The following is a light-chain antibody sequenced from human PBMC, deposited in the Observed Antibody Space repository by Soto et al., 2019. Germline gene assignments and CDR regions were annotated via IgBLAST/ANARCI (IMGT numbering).Light chain of an antibody. CDR2: EVS. Sequence: QSALTQPASVSGYPVQSITISCSGTSSDVGCYNYVSWYQQHPGNAPKVMIYEVSNRPSGVSNRFSGSKSGNTASLTISGLQAEDEGDYYCCSYTSSTILFGGGTKLTV. CDR1: SSDVGCYNY. J-gene: IGLJ2*01. V-gene: IGLV2-14*01. CDR3: CSYTSSTIL.